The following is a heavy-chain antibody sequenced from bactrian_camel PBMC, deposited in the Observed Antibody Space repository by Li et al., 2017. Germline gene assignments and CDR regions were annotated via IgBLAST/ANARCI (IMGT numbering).Heavy chain of an antibody. V-gene: IGHV3S26*01. CDR2: IDTAGAT. D-gene: IGHD6*01. CDR3: EADGVNLQLARWYNY. J-gene: IGHJ4*01. CDR1: GFTFSSYY. Sequence: HVQLVESVGGSVRPGGSLRLSCVGSGFTFSSYYMAWFRQAPGKEREGVAAIDTAGATTYTYSVQGRFTISKDNAKNTLYLQMNSLKVEDTAMYYREADGVNLQLARWYNYWGQGTQVTVS.